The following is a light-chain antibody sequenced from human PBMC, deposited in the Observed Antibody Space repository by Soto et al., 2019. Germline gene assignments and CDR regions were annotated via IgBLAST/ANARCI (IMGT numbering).Light chain of an antibody. CDR3: QQYNGFSRT. CDR1: QSIDIW. Sequence: DIQMTQSPFTVSASVGDRVTITCRASQSIDIWLAWYQQKPGKAPKLLIYKASSLESGVPSRFSGSGSGTEFTLTISSLQPDDFATYYCQQYNGFSRTFGQGTKVDIK. J-gene: IGKJ1*01. V-gene: IGKV1-5*03. CDR2: KAS.